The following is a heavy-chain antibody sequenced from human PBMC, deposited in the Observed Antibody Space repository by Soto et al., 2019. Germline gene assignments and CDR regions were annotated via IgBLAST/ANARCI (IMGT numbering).Heavy chain of an antibody. CDR2: IYYSGST. CDR3: ARVGWRCSSTSCYYFDY. V-gene: IGHV4-59*01. CDR1: GGSISSYY. Sequence: SETLSLTCTVSGGSISSYYWSWIRQPPGKGLEWIGYIYYSGSTDYNPSLKSRVTISVDTSKNQFSLKLSSVTAADTAVYYCARVGWRCSSTSCYYFDYWGQGTLVTVSS. D-gene: IGHD2-2*01. J-gene: IGHJ4*02.